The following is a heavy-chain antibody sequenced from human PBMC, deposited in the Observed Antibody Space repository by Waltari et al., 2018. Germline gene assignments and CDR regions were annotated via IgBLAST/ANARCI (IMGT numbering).Heavy chain of an antibody. Sequence: EVQLLESGGGLVQPGGSLRLSCAASGFTFSSNAMSWVRQAPGKGLEWVPSIGGSGGSTYYGDSVKGRFTISRDNSKNTLYLQMNSLRAEDTALYYCAKAVLPIITLTHLDYWGQGTLVTVSS. CDR2: IGGSGGST. J-gene: IGHJ4*02. CDR3: AKAVLPIITLTHLDY. V-gene: IGHV3-23*01. D-gene: IGHD3-22*01. CDR1: GFTFSSNA.